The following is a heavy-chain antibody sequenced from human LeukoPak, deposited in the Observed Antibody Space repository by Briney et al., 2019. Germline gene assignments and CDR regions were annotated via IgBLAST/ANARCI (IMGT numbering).Heavy chain of an antibody. V-gene: IGHV3-11*01. CDR1: GFTFSDYY. CDR2: ITPSGSLT. CDR3: ARGEYYNSRSLDV. Sequence: GGSLRLSCSASGFTFSDYYMSWIRQAPGKGLECISYITPSGSLTYYADSVKGRFTISRDNAKNSLYLQMNSLRAEDTAVYYCARGEYYNSRSLDVWGQGTTVTVSS. J-gene: IGHJ6*02. D-gene: IGHD2/OR15-2a*01.